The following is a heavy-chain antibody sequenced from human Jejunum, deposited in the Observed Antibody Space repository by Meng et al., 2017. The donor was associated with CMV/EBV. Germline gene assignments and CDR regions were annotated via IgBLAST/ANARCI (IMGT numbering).Heavy chain of an antibody. J-gene: IGHJ4*02. D-gene: IGHD3-16*01. Sequence: AAAGFTFSSDWMHWVRQAAGKGLVWVSHINSERTTTRYADSVKGRFTVSRDNTKNTVYLQMNSLRAKDTAVYYCSPLWSTPTFDCWGQGTLVTVSS. CDR2: INSERTTT. CDR3: SPLWSTPTFDC. CDR1: GFTFSSDW. V-gene: IGHV3-74*01.